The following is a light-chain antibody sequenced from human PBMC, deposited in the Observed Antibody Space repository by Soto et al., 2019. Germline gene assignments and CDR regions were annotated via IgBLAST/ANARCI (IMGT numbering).Light chain of an antibody. V-gene: IGKV3-15*01. CDR1: QSVSRN. Sequence: EVVLTQSPATLSASPGDRATLSCRASQSVSRNLAWYQQKPGQAPRLLIYGASTRATGVPARFSGSGSSTEFTIFISSVPAEDVAVYYYQQYGDCPPDTFGQGTKMEI. CDR2: GAS. CDR3: QQYGDCPPDT. J-gene: IGKJ2*01.